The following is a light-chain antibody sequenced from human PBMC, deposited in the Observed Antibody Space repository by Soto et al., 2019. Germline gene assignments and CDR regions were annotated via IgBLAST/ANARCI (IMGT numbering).Light chain of an antibody. V-gene: IGKV1-5*01. CDR2: DAS. Sequence: DIQMTQSPSTLSASVGDRVTITCRASQSISTWLAWYQQKPGKAPKLLIYDASTLESGVPSRFRGRGSGTELTPTISSLQHDDFATYQCQQCNTHLNTFGQGTKLEI. CDR1: QSISTW. J-gene: IGKJ2*01. CDR3: QQCNTHLNT.